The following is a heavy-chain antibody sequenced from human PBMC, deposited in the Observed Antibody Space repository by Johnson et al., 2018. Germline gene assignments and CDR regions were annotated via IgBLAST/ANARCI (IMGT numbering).Heavy chain of an antibody. CDR3: AREGLVKESSLEVFDI. V-gene: IGHV4-61*01. D-gene: IGHD2-21*01. Sequence: QVQLQESGPGLVKXSETXSLXCTVSGGSVSSGSYYWTWIRQPPGKGLEWIGYTSYSGSTNYNPSLKSRVTVSVDTSKTQFSLRLSSVTAADTAIYYCAREGLVKESSLEVFDIWGQGTMVTVSS. CDR2: TSYSGST. J-gene: IGHJ3*02. CDR1: GGSVSSGSYY.